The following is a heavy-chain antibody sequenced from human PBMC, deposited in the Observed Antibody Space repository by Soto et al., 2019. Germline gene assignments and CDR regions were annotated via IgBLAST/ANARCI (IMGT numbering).Heavy chain of an antibody. V-gene: IGHV4-31*03. D-gene: IGHD3-10*01. CDR1: GGSISSGGYY. CDR3: ARDSADRGVRYYYGMDV. Sequence: SETLSLTCTVSGGSISSGGYYWSWIRQHPGKGLEWIGYIYYSGSTYYNPSLKSRVTISVDTSKNPFSLKLSSVTAADTAVYYCARDSADRGVRYYYGMDVWGQGTTVTVSS. J-gene: IGHJ6*02. CDR2: IYYSGST.